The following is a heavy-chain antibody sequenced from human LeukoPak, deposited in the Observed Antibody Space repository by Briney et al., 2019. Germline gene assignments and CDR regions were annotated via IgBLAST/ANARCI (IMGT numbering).Heavy chain of an antibody. CDR3: ASQLVVPVAIVGPGFDY. CDR2: ISGSGGST. CDR1: GFTFSSYA. Sequence: AGGSLRLSCAASGFTFSSYAMSWVRQAPGKGLEWVSAISGSGGSTYYADSVKGRFTISRDNSKNTLYLQMNSLRAEDTAVYYCASQLVVPVAIVGPGFDYWGQGTLVTVSS. J-gene: IGHJ4*02. V-gene: IGHV3-23*01. D-gene: IGHD2-2*02.